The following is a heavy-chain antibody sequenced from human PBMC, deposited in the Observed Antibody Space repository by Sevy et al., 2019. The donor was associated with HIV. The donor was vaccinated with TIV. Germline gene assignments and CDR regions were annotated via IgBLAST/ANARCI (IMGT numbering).Heavy chain of an antibody. J-gene: IGHJ4*02. CDR2: IGYDGSNK. V-gene: IGHV3-33*01. CDR3: ARDPRMYGDYLLAYFDS. Sequence: GGSLRLSCAASGFTPSTYGMHWVRQAPGKGLEWVVVIGYDGSNKYYAHSVKGRFTISRDNSKNTLFLQMDSLRAEDTAVYYCARDPRMYGDYLLAYFDSWGQGTLVTVSS. CDR1: GFTPSTYG. D-gene: IGHD2-8*01.